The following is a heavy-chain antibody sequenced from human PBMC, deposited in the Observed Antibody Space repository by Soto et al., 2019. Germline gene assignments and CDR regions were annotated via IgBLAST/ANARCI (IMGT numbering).Heavy chain of an antibody. D-gene: IGHD2-21*01. V-gene: IGHV3-74*01. CDR3: ARDPLIGNTDYGLDV. CDR2: INNDGSST. J-gene: IGHJ6*02. Sequence: PWGSLRLSCAASGFTFSSFWMHWVRQAPGKGLVWVSRINNDGSSTAYADSVKGRFTISRDNAKSTLYLQVTSLRAEDTAVYYCARDPLIGNTDYGLDVWGQGTTVTVSS. CDR1: GFTFSSFW.